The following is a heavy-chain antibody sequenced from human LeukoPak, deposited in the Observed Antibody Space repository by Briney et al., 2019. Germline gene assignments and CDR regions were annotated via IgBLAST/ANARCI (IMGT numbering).Heavy chain of an antibody. CDR1: VFTFSSYS. J-gene: IGHJ4*02. D-gene: IGHD6-19*01. CDR2: ISRGSTYM. CDR3: ARGPTIIGVAGTWPLDY. Sequence: GGSLRLSCAASVFTFSSYSINWVRHAPGEGLECVSSISRGSTYMYNADSLKGRLTISRANGKNSLYLQMNSMRAEDTAVYYCARGPTIIGVAGTWPLDYWGQGTLVTVSS. V-gene: IGHV3-21*01.